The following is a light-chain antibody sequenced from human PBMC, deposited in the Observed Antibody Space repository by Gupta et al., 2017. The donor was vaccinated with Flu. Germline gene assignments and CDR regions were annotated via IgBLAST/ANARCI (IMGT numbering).Light chain of an antibody. CDR1: QSVSSSY. CDR2: GAS. CDR3: QQDGSSCT. Sequence: ELVLTQSPGTLSLSPGERATLSCRASQSVSSSYLDWYQQKPGQAPRLLIYGASSRATGIPDRFSGSGSGRDFTLTISRREPEDFAVYYCQQDGSSCTFGGGTKVEIK. V-gene: IGKV3-20*01. J-gene: IGKJ4*01.